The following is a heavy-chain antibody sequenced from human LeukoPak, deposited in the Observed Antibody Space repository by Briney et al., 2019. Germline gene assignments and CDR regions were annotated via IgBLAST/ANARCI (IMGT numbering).Heavy chain of an antibody. Sequence: DSVKVSCKASGYTFTEYYIHWLRPAPGQGLEWMGWVTPSTGKIHYAQNFQGRVTMSRDTSISTAYMQLGRLKSDDTAVYYCARDIAPSGSWWFDSWGQGTLVTVSS. CDR1: GYTFTEYY. D-gene: IGHD6-13*01. CDR2: VTPSTGKI. CDR3: ARDIAPSGSWWFDS. V-gene: IGHV1-2*02. J-gene: IGHJ5*01.